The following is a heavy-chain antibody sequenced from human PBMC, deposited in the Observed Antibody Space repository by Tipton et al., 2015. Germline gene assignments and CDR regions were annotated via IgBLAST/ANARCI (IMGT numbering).Heavy chain of an antibody. CDR1: GGSVSGYW. CDR3: ARGSAARPGH. V-gene: IGHV4-59*02. CDR2: ISNTGGS. D-gene: IGHD6-6*01. Sequence: TLSLTCTVSGGSVSGYWWSWVRQPPGKGLEWVGYISNTGGSNFNPSLKSRRTMSVDTSKNQVSLKLSSVTIADTAVYFCARGSAARPGHWGQGTLVTVSS. J-gene: IGHJ4*02.